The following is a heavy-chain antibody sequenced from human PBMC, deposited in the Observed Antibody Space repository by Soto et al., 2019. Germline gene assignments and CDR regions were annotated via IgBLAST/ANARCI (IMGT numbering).Heavy chain of an antibody. CDR1: GFTFSSYG. CDR3: AKDVIVVVPAAIAPLITMVRGFFGGMDV. V-gene: IGHV3-30*18. D-gene: IGHD2-2*01. Sequence: PGGSLRLSCAASGFTFSSYGMHWVRQAPGKGLEWVAVISYDGSNKYYADSVKGRFTISRDNSKNTLYLQMNSLRAEDTAVYYCAKDVIVVVPAAIAPLITMVRGFFGGMDVWGQGTTVTVSS. J-gene: IGHJ6*02. CDR2: ISYDGSNK.